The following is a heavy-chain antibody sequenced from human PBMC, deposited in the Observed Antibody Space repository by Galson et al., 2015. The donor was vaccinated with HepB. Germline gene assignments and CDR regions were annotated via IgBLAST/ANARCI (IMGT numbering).Heavy chain of an antibody. Sequence: SLRLSCAASGFTSSSQAMSWVRQAPGKGLEWVSAISGSGGSTYYADSVKGRFTISRDNSKNTLYLQMNSLRAEDTAVYYCAKASHYYDSSGYYYGDYWYFDLWGRGTLVTVSS. CDR3: AKASHYYDSSGYYYGDYWYFDL. CDR2: ISGSGGST. J-gene: IGHJ2*01. D-gene: IGHD3-22*01. V-gene: IGHV3-23*01. CDR1: GFTSSSQA.